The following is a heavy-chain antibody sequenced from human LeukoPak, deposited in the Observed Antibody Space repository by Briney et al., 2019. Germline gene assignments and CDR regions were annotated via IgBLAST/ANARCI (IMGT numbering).Heavy chain of an antibody. J-gene: IGHJ6*02. Sequence: SETLSLTCAVSGGSISSGGYSRSWIRQPPGKGLEWIGYIYHSGSTYYNPSLKSRVTISVETSKNQFTLKVSSVTAADTAVYYCARWSGWSTYGMDVWGQGTTVTVSS. CDR1: GGSISSGGYS. V-gene: IGHV4-30-2*02. D-gene: IGHD6-19*01. CDR3: ARWSGWSTYGMDV. CDR2: IYHSGST.